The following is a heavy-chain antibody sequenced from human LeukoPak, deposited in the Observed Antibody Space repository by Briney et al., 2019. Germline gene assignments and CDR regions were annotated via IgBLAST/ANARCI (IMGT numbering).Heavy chain of an antibody. CDR3: ARGGYYYDSSGYSHLPDY. Sequence: ASVKVSCKASGGTFSSYAISWVRQAPGQGLEWMGGIIPIVGTTNYAQMFQGRVTITADESTSTAYMELSSLRSEGTVVYYCARGGYYYDSSGYSHLPDYWGQGTLVTVSA. CDR2: IIPIVGTT. V-gene: IGHV1-69*13. J-gene: IGHJ4*02. D-gene: IGHD3-22*01. CDR1: GGTFSSYA.